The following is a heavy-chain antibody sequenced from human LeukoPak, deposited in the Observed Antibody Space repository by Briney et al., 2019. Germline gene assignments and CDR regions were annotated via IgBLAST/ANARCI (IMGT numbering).Heavy chain of an antibody. CDR3: ARASYDSSDYEYFQH. D-gene: IGHD3-22*01. J-gene: IGHJ1*01. V-gene: IGHV1-69*06. Sequence: GASVKVSCKASGGTFSSYAISWVRQAPGQGLEWMGGIIPMFGTANYAQKFQGRVTITADKSTSTAYMELSSLRFDDTAVYYCARASYDSSDYEYFQHWGQGTLVTVSS. CDR2: IIPMFGTA. CDR1: GGTFSSYA.